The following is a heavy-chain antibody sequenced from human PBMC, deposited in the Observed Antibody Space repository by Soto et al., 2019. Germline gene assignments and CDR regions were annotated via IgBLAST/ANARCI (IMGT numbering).Heavy chain of an antibody. Sequence: SETLSLTCAVYGGSFSGYYWSWIRQPPGKGLEWIGEINHSGSTNYNPSLKSRVTISVGTSKNQFSLKLSSVTAADTAVYYCASLQLERHDFDYWGQGTLVTVSS. D-gene: IGHD1-1*01. CDR1: GGSFSGYY. CDR3: ASLQLERHDFDY. CDR2: INHSGST. V-gene: IGHV4-34*01. J-gene: IGHJ4*02.